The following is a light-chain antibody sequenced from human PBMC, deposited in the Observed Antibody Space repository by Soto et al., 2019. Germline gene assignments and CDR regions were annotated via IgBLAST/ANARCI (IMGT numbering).Light chain of an antibody. J-gene: IGKJ5*01. Sequence: DIRLTQSPSFLSASVGDRVSITCRASQYISNALAWYQQKPGKAPKLLIHSASTLQSGVPSRFSGSGSGTEFTLTISSLQPEDFATYYCQHRHNYPTTLGQGTRLEIK. CDR1: QYISNA. V-gene: IGKV1-9*01. CDR3: QHRHNYPTT. CDR2: SAS.